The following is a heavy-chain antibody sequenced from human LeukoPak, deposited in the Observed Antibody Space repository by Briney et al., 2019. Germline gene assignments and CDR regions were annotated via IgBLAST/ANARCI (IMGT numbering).Heavy chain of an antibody. Sequence: SETLSLTCTVSGGSISSSSYYWGWIRQPPGKGLEWIGSIYYSGSTNYNPSLKSRVTISVDTSKNQFSLKLSSVTAADTAVYYCARESLGSAAAGTTADYFDYWGQGTLVTVSS. CDR1: GGSISSSSYY. D-gene: IGHD6-13*01. V-gene: IGHV4-39*07. J-gene: IGHJ4*02. CDR3: ARESLGSAAAGTTADYFDY. CDR2: IYYSGST.